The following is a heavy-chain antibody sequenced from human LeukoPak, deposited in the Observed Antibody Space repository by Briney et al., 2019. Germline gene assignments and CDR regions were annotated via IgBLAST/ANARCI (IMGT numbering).Heavy chain of an antibody. CDR3: ARHLGRRSTYYFDY. V-gene: IGHV4-39*01. CDR2: IYYSGST. D-gene: IGHD5/OR15-5a*01. Sequence: GSIYYSGSTYYNPSLKSRVTISVDTSKNQFSLKLSSVTAADTAVYYCARHLGRRSTYYFDYWGQGTLVTVSS. J-gene: IGHJ4*02.